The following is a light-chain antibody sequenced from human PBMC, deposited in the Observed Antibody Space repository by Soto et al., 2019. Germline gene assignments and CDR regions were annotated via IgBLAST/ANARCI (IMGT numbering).Light chain of an antibody. V-gene: IGKV1-33*01. CDR1: QDIRNY. CDR3: QQYDSLPLT. Sequence: DIQMTQSPSSLSASVGDRVTITCQASQDIRNYLNWYQQKPGKAPKLLIYDASNLQAGVPSRFRGSGSGTHLTLTISSLQPEDFATYFCQQYDSLPLTFGGGTTVEIK. CDR2: DAS. J-gene: IGKJ4*01.